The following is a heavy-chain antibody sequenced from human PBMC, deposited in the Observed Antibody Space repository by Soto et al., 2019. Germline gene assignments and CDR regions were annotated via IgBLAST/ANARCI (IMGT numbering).Heavy chain of an antibody. CDR2: ISSNGGST. CDR1: GFTFSSYA. Sequence: EVQLVESGGGLVQPGGSLRLSCAASGFTFSSYAMHWVRQAPGKGLEYVSAISSNGGSTYYANSVKGRFTISRDNSKNTLYLQMGSLRAEDMAVYYCARSLVAATPYWDYWGQGTLVTVSS. CDR3: ARSLVAATPYWDY. D-gene: IGHD2-15*01. J-gene: IGHJ4*02. V-gene: IGHV3-64*01.